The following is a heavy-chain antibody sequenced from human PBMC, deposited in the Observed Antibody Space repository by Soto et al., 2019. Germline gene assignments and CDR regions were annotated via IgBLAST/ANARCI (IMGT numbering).Heavy chain of an antibody. CDR3: ARESGGATATLDYYYFYMDV. CDR1: GDSFNDYY. D-gene: IGHD5-12*01. V-gene: IGHV1-2*04. CDR2: IHPNGGVT. Sequence: QVPLVQSGAEVRKPGAAVTVSCRSSGDSFNDYYIHWVRQAPGQGFEWMGWIHPNGGVTKYAQKFQGWVSMTRDTSIRTVYMQRSRLRSDDTAVYYCARESGGATATLDYYYFYMDVWGTGTTVTVSS. J-gene: IGHJ6*03.